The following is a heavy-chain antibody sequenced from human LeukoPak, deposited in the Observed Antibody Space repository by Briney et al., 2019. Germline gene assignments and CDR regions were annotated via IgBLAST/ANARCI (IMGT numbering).Heavy chain of an antibody. J-gene: IGHJ4*02. Sequence: ASVTLSCTASGYTFTSYGISWVRQGPGPGLEWMGWISAYNGNTNYAQKLQGRVTMTTDTSTSTAYMELRSLRSDDTAVYYCARVRFGESFDYWGQGTLVTVSS. D-gene: IGHD3-10*01. CDR1: GYTFTSYG. CDR3: ARVRFGESFDY. CDR2: ISAYNGNT. V-gene: IGHV1-18*01.